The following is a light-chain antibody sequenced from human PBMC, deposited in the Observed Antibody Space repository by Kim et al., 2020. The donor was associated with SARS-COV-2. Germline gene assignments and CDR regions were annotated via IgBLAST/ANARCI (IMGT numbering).Light chain of an antibody. V-gene: IGLV1-44*01. Sequence: GQRVTVSCSGSISNLGSNVVNWDQQLPGTAPKLLMYSNDYRPSGVPDRFSGSKSGSSASLAISGLQSEDEADYYCAAWDDSLKGSVFGGGTQLTVL. CDR2: SND. J-gene: IGLJ3*02. CDR1: ISNLGSNV. CDR3: AAWDDSLKGSV.